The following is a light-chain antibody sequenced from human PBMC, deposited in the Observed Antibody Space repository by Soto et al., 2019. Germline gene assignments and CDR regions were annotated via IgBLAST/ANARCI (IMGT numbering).Light chain of an antibody. J-gene: IGLJ3*02. V-gene: IGLV2-14*01. CDR3: CSYTTSSTWL. CDR2: EVT. Sequence: QSALTQPASVSGSPGQSITISCTGTSTDIGAYNYVSWYQQHPGKAPKLMIYEVTYRPSGVSTRFSGSGSGNTASLTISGLQAEDEADYYCCSYTTSSTWLFGGGTKLTVL. CDR1: STDIGAYNY.